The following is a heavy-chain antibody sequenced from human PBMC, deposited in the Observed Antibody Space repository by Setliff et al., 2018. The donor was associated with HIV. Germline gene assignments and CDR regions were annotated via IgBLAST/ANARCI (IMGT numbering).Heavy chain of an antibody. D-gene: IGHD2-21*02. J-gene: IGHJ4*02. CDR1: GYTFSRYG. CDR2: ISASNGNT. V-gene: IGHV1-18*01. CDR3: ARAGAEVTSHFDY. Sequence: ASVKVSCKASGYTFSRYGITWVRQAPGQGLEWMGWISASNGNTNYAQKFQGRVTMTTDTSTSTAYMELRSLRSDDTAVYYCARAGAEVTSHFDYWGQGTLVTVSS.